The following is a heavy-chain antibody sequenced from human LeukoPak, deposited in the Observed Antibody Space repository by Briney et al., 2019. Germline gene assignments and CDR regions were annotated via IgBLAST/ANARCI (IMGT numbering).Heavy chain of an antibody. Sequence: GGSLRLSCAASGFTFSSYEMNWVRQAPGKGLEWVSYISSSGSTIYYADSVKGRFTISRDNAKNSLYLQMNSLRAEDTAVYYCARDGATYYYGSGSYSYMDVWGKGTTVTISS. CDR3: ARDGATYYYGSGSYSYMDV. J-gene: IGHJ6*03. V-gene: IGHV3-48*03. D-gene: IGHD3-10*01. CDR1: GFTFSSYE. CDR2: ISSSGSTI.